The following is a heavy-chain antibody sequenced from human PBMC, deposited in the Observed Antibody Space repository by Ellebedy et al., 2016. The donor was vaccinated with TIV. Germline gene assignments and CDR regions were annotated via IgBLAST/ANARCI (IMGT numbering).Heavy chain of an antibody. CDR2: IDHSGST. CDR3: ARGPGWGFGASWFDP. V-gene: IGHV4-34*01. D-gene: IGHD3-10*01. CDR1: GGSFSGYY. J-gene: IGHJ5*02. Sequence: SETLSLTCAVYGGSFSGYYWSWIRQPPGKGLEWIGEIDHSGSTNYNPSLKSRVTVSVDTSKNQFSLKLSSVTAADTAVYYCARGPGWGFGASWFDPWGQGTLVTVSS.